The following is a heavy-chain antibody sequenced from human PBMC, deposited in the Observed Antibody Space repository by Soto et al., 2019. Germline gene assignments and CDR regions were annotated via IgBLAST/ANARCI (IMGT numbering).Heavy chain of an antibody. CDR3: ARAQYDFWSGYPFDY. CDR1: GGSIRSGGYY. Sequence: SETLSLTCTVSGGSIRSGGYYWSWIRQHPGKGLEWIGYIYYSGSTYYNPSLKSRVTISVDTSKNQFSLKLSSVTAADTAVYYCARAQYDFWSGYPFDYWGQGTLVTVSS. V-gene: IGHV4-31*03. J-gene: IGHJ4*02. D-gene: IGHD3-3*01. CDR2: IYYSGST.